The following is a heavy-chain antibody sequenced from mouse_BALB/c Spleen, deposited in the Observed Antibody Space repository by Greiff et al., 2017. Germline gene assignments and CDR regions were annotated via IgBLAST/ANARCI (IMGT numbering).Heavy chain of an antibody. CDR1: GYTFTSYW. CDR3: TRAHYGSRGYFDV. V-gene: IGHV1-69*02. CDR2: IYPSDSYT. J-gene: IGHJ1*01. Sequence: QVQLQQPGAELVRPGASVKLSCKASGYTFTSYWINWVKQRPGQGLEWIGNIYPSDSYTNYNQKFKDKATLTVDKSSSTAYMQLSSPTSEDSAVSYCTRAHYGSRGYFDVWGAGTTVTVSS. D-gene: IGHD1-1*01.